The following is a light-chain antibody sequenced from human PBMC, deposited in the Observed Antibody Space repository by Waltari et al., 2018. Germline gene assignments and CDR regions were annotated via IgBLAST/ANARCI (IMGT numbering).Light chain of an antibody. CDR3: LQHNSYPFT. CDR1: QGISSY. CDR2: AAS. J-gene: IGKJ3*01. Sequence: DIQMTQSPSSLSASVGDTVTITCRASQGISSYLNWFQQKPGKAPKLLIYAASSLESGFPSRFSGSGSGTEFTLTISSLQPEDFAAYYCLQHNSYPFTFGPGTKLDIK. V-gene: IGKV1-17*01.